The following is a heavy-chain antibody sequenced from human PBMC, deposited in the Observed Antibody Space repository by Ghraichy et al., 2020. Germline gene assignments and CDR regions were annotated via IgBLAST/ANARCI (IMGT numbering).Heavy chain of an antibody. V-gene: IGHV4-4*07. Sequence: SQTLSLTCTVSGDSIINYYWSWIRQPAGKGLEWIGRIYASGSTNYNPSLKSRVTMSVDTSKNQFSLNLRSVTAADTAVYFCARDDKVFSDFWNGLSYGMDVWGQGTTVTVS. CDR1: GDSIINYY. CDR3: ARDDKVFSDFWNGLSYGMDV. D-gene: IGHD3-3*01. CDR2: IYASGST. J-gene: IGHJ6*02.